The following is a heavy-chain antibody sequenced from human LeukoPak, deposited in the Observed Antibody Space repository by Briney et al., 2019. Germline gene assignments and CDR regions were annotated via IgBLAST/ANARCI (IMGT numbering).Heavy chain of an antibody. CDR2: MNPNSGNT. CDR1: RCTFTSYY. D-gene: IGHD1-1*01. Sequence: ASVKVSCKASRCTFTSYYINWVRQATGQGPEWMGWMNPNSGNTDYAQRFQGRVTMTRNTSISTAYMELSSLRSEDTAVYYCARAANWHDDDWFDPWGQGTLVTVSS. CDR3: ARAANWHDDDWFDP. V-gene: IGHV1-8*01. J-gene: IGHJ5*02.